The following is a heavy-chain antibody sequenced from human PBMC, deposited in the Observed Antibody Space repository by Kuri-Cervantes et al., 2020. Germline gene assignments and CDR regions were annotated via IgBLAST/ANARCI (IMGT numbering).Heavy chain of an antibody. J-gene: IGHJ3*02. V-gene: IGHV4-38-2*02. D-gene: IGHD3-10*01. CDR1: GYSISSGYY. CDR3: ARDPTGAIWFRDNDAFDI. Sequence: SETLSLTCTVSGYSISSGYYWGWIRQPPGKGLEWIGSIYHSGSTYYNPSLKNRVTISVDTSKDQFSLKLSSVTAADTAVYYCARDPTGAIWFRDNDAFDIWGQGTMVTVSS. CDR2: IYHSGST.